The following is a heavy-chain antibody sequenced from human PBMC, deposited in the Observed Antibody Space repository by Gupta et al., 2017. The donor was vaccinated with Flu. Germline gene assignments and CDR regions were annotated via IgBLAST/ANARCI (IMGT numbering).Heavy chain of an antibody. J-gene: IGHJ6*02. Sequence: DVQLVESGGGLVEPGGSLRLSCATSGFFFNNAWMSWVREARGKGLEWVARIKRRTDGGATDYASPVKGRFTISRDDSKNTLFLEMNGLKTEDAGVYYCTTLSTTFRSDGYNTEDVWAKGPRSASP. CDR1: GFFFNNAW. D-gene: IGHD5-24*01. V-gene: IGHV3-15*01. CDR2: IKRRTDGGAT. CDR3: TTLSTTFRSDGYNTEDV.